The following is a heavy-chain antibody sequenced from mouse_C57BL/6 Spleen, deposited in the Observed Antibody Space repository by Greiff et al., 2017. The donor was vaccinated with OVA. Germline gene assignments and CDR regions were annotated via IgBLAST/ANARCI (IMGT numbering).Heavy chain of an antibody. V-gene: IGHV14-1*01. CDR1: GFNIKDYY. CDR2: IDPEDGDT. CDR3: TTGPLFITTVVATPDY. Sequence: EVQLQQSGAELVRPGASVKLSCTASGFNIKDYYMHWVKQRPEQGLEWIGRIDPEDGDTEYAPKFQGKATMTADTSSNTAYLQLSSLTSEDTAVYYCTTGPLFITTVVATPDYWGQGTTLTVSS. D-gene: IGHD1-1*01. J-gene: IGHJ2*01.